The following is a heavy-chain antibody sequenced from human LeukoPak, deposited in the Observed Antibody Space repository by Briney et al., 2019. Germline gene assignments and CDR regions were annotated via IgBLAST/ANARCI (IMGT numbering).Heavy chain of an antibody. Sequence: GGPLRLSCAASGFTFTNFAIHWVRQAPGKGLEWVAVIWYDGSNKYYADSVKGRFTISRDNSKNTLYLQMNSLRAEDTAVYYCAKGSAYCGGDCYLSFDYWGQGTLVTVSS. CDR3: AKGSAYCGGDCYLSFDY. D-gene: IGHD2-21*02. CDR2: IWYDGSNK. V-gene: IGHV3-30*02. CDR1: GFTFTNFA. J-gene: IGHJ4*02.